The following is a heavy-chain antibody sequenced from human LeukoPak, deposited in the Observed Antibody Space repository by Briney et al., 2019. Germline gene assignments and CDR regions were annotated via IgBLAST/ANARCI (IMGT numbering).Heavy chain of an antibody. CDR3: VSPSSGWSYYFDY. V-gene: IGHV1-69*13. J-gene: IGHJ4*02. CDR1: GGTFSSYA. Sequence: SVKVSCKASGGTFSSYAISWVRQAPGQGLEWMGGIIPIFGTANYAQKFQGRVTITADESTSTAYMELGSLRSEDTAVYYCVSPSSGWSYYFDYWGQGTLVTVSS. CDR2: IIPIFGTA. D-gene: IGHD6-19*01.